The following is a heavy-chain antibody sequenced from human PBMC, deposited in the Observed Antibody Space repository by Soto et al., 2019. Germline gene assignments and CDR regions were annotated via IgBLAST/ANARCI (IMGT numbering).Heavy chain of an antibody. J-gene: IGHJ6*03. CDR2: IWYDGSNK. CDR1: GFTFSSYG. V-gene: IGHV3-33*01. D-gene: IGHD6-13*01. Sequence: SLRLSCAASGFTFSSYGMHWVRQAPGKGLEWVAVIWYDGSNKYYADSVKGRFTISRDNSKNTLYLQMNSLRAEDTAVYYCARRIAAAGRGVGYYYMDVWGKGTTVTVSS. CDR3: ARRIAAAGRGVGYYYMDV.